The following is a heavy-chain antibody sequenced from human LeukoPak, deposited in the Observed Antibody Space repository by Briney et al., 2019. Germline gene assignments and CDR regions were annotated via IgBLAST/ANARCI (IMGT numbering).Heavy chain of an antibody. Sequence: SETLSLTCTVSGYSISSGYYWGWIRQPPGKGLEWIGSIYHSGSTYYNPSLKSRVTISVDTSKNQFSLKLSSVTAADTAVYYCARDGYSSSRYWFDPWGQGTLVTVSS. CDR3: ARDGYSSSRYWFDP. D-gene: IGHD6-13*01. V-gene: IGHV4-38-2*02. J-gene: IGHJ5*02. CDR2: IYHSGST. CDR1: GYSISSGYY.